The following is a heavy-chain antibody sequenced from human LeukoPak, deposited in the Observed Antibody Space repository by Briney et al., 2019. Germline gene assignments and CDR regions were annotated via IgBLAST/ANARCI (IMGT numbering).Heavy chain of an antibody. CDR3: AADMAAAGSIWNNWFDP. Sequence: ASVKVSCKASGFTFTSSAVQWVRQARGQRLEWIGWIVVGSGNTDYAQKFQERVTITRDMSTSTAYMELSSLRSEDTAVYYYAADMAAAGSIWNNWFDPWGQGTLVTVSS. V-gene: IGHV1-58*01. D-gene: IGHD6-13*01. CDR2: IVVGSGNT. J-gene: IGHJ5*02. CDR1: GFTFTSSA.